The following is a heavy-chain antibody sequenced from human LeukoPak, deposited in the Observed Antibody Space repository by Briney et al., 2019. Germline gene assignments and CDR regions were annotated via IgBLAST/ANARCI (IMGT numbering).Heavy chain of an antibody. V-gene: IGHV4-30-4*01. CDR1: GGSISSGGYD. CDR2: IYYSGST. J-gene: IGHJ5*02. CDR3: ARIVGATTGWFDP. D-gene: IGHD1-26*01. Sequence: PSETLSLTCTVAGGSISSGGYDWSWIRQPPGKGLEWIGYIYYSGSTYYNPSLKSRVTISVDTSKNQFSLKLSSVTAADTAVYYCARIVGATTGWFDPWGQGTLVTVSS.